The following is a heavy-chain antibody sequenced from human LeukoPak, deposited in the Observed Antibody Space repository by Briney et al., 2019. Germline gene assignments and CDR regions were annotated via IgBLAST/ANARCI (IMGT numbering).Heavy chain of an antibody. CDR3: ARAGSKFGELLYDY. CDR1: GFTFSSYW. D-gene: IGHD3-10*01. J-gene: IGHJ4*02. CDR2: INSDGSST. Sequence: GGSLRLSCAASGFTFSSYWMHWVRQAPGKGLVWVSRINSDGSSTSYADSVKGRFTISRDNAKNTLYLQMNSLRAEDTAVYYCARAGSKFGELLYDYWGQGTLVTVSS. V-gene: IGHV3-74*01.